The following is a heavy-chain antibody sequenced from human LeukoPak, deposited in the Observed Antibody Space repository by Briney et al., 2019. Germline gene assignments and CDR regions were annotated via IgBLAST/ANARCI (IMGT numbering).Heavy chain of an antibody. V-gene: IGHV3-23*01. CDR3: AKDKEYDCSGYIDY. Sequence: GGSLRLSCAASGFTVSSNYMSWVRQAPGKGLEWVSAISGSGGSTYYADSVKGRFTISRDNSKNTLYLQMNSLRAEDTAVYYCAKDKEYDCSGYIDYWGQGTLVTVSS. J-gene: IGHJ4*02. CDR2: ISGSGGST. CDR1: GFTVSSNY. D-gene: IGHD3-22*01.